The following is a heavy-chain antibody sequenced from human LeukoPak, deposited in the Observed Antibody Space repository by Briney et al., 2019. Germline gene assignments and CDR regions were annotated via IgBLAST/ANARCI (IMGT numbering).Heavy chain of an antibody. CDR3: ARDMNDFWSGYYYYYMDV. CDR1: GGSISSYY. CDR2: IYTSGST. D-gene: IGHD3-3*01. J-gene: IGHJ6*03. V-gene: IGHV4-4*07. Sequence: PSETLSLTCTVSGGSISSYYWSWIRQPAGKGLEWIGRIYTSGSTNYNPSLKSRVTISVDKSKNQFSLKLSSVTAADTAVYYCARDMNDFWSGYYYYYMDVWGKGTTVTVSS.